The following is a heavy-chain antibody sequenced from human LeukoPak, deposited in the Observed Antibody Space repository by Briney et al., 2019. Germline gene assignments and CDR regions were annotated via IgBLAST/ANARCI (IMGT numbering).Heavy chain of an antibody. Sequence: SETLSLTCTVSGGSISSSSYYWGWIRQPPGKGLEWIGSIYYSGSTYYNPSLKSRVTISVDTSKNQFSLKLSSVTAADTAVYYCARARRWGLYDSSGYYPNRFDPRGQGTLVTVSS. CDR3: ARARRWGLYDSSGYYPNRFDP. V-gene: IGHV4-39*07. CDR1: GGSISSSSYY. D-gene: IGHD3-22*01. CDR2: IYYSGST. J-gene: IGHJ5*02.